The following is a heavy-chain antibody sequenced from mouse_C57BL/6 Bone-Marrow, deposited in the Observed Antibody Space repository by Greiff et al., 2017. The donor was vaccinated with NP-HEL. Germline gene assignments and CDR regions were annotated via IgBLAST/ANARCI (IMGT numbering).Heavy chain of an antibody. D-gene: IGHD2-4*01. J-gene: IGHJ1*03. Sequence: VQLQQPGAELVKPGASVKLSCKASGYTFTSYWMHWVKQRPGRGLEWIGRIYPNSGGTKYNEKFKSKAKLTVDKPSSPAYMQLSSLTSEDSAVYYCARGAYYDYSPWYFDVWGTGTTVTVSS. CDR2: IYPNSGGT. V-gene: IGHV1-72*01. CDR3: ARGAYYDYSPWYFDV. CDR1: GYTFTSYW.